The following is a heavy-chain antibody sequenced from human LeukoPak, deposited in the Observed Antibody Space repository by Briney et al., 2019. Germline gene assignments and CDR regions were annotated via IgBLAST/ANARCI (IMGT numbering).Heavy chain of an antibody. CDR1: GFTVSSNY. CDR2: IYSGGST. Sequence: GGSLRLSCAASGFTVSSNYMNWVRQAPGKGLEWVSVIYSGGSTYYADSVKGRSTISRDNSKNTLYLQMNSLRAEDTAVYYCARGTYSSGPFDYWGQGTLVTVSS. D-gene: IGHD6-19*01. J-gene: IGHJ4*02. CDR3: ARGTYSSGPFDY. V-gene: IGHV3-53*01.